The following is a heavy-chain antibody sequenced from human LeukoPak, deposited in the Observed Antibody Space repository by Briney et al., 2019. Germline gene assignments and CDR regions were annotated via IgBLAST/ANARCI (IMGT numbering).Heavy chain of an antibody. V-gene: IGHV3-7*01. CDR2: IKQDESAK. J-gene: IGHJ3*02. Sequence: GGSLRLSCEASFLTFSGYGMHWVRQAPGKGLEWVANIKQDESAKYYVDSVKGRFTISRDNAKNSLYLQVNSLRAEDTAVYYCARHLSAGDFWSGFDIWGQGTMVTVSS. CDR1: FLTFSGYG. D-gene: IGHD3-3*01. CDR3: ARHLSAGDFWSGFDI.